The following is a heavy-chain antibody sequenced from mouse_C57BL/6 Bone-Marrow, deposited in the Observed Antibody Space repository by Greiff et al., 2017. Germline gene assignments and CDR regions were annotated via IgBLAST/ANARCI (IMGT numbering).Heavy chain of an antibody. CDR3: ARPSDSSGPYYFDY. V-gene: IGHV1-62-2*01. J-gene: IGHJ2*01. Sequence: QVQLQQSGAELVKPGASVKLSCKASGYTFTEYTIHWVKQRSGQGLEWIGWFYPGSGSIKYNEKFKDKATLTAAKSSSTAYMEPSSLTSEDSAVYVCARPSDSSGPYYFDYWGKGTTRTVSS. CDR2: FYPGSGSI. CDR1: GYTFTEYT. D-gene: IGHD3-2*02.